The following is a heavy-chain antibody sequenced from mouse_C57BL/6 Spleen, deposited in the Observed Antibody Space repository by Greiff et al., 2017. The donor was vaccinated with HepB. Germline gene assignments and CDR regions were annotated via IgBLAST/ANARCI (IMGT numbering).Heavy chain of an antibody. CDR1: GYTFTSYW. Sequence: QVQLKQPGAELVRPGSSVKLSCKASGYTFTSYWMDWVKQRPGQGLEWIGNIYPSDSETHYNQKFKDKATLTVDKSSSTAYMQLSSLTSEDSAVYYCARRDYAPFAYWGQGTLVTVSA. D-gene: IGHD1-1*01. CDR2: IYPSDSET. J-gene: IGHJ3*01. CDR3: ARRDYAPFAY. V-gene: IGHV1-61*01.